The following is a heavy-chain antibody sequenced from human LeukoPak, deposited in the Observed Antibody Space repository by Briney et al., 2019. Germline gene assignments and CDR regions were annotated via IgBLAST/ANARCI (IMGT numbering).Heavy chain of an antibody. V-gene: IGHV3-73*01. D-gene: IGHD2-21*01. CDR2: IGYRDDSYAT. CDR1: GFTISDSP. CDR3: RRQTLSIHDY. J-gene: IGHJ4*02. Sequence: GGSLRLSCAAYGFTISDSPIQWVRQSSGRGLEWPGHIGYRDDSYATAYGASVKGRFTIYRDNSENTAYLQMNSLKTEDTAVYYCRRQTLSIHDYWGQGTLVTVSS.